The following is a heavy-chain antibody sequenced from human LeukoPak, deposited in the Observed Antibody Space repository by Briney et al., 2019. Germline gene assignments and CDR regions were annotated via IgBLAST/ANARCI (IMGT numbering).Heavy chain of an antibody. CDR1: GFTFTRYR. D-gene: IGHD1-14*01. Sequence: SGGSLRLSCTASGFTFTRYRMNWVRQAPGEGLEWVSSIRSSSSEIHYADSVKGRFTISRDNAKKSLYLQMNSLRAEDTAMYYCTRDLDLYNDAFDIWGQGTRVIVSS. J-gene: IGHJ3*02. CDR3: TRDLDLYNDAFDI. CDR2: IRSSSSEI. V-gene: IGHV3-21*01.